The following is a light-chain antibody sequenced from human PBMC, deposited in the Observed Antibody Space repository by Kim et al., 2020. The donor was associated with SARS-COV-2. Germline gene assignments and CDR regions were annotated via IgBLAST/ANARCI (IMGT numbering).Light chain of an antibody. CDR2: AAS. J-gene: IGKJ1*01. CDR1: QEISNY. CDR3: QQYKNNPRT. V-gene: IGKV1-16*01. Sequence: AWVGDQITITSRGSQEISNYLAWFQQKPGKDPKSLIYAASTMQSGGPSRFSGSGAETDFTLTISSLHPEDVAAYYCQQYKNNPRTFGPGTKVDIK.